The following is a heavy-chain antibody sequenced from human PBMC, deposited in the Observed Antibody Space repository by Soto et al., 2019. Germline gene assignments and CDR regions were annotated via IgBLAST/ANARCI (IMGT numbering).Heavy chain of an antibody. V-gene: IGHV1-18*01. J-gene: IGHJ5*02. CDR3: ARVAYCSGGSCYSLANWFDP. D-gene: IGHD2-15*01. CDR2: ISAYNGNT. Sequence: ASVKVSCKAPGYTFTSYGISWVRQAPGQGLEWMGWISAYNGNTNYAQKLQGRVTMTTDTSTSTAYMELRSLRSDDTAVYYCARVAYCSGGSCYSLANWFDPWGQGTLVTVSS. CDR1: GYTFTSYG.